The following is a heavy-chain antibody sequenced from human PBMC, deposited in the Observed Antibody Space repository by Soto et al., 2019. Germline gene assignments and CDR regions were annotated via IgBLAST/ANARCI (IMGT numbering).Heavy chain of an antibody. J-gene: IGHJ4*02. CDR3: ARVGLELTDTCFGY. V-gene: IGHV1-69*06. Sequence: GGSLDSSALSWAQQANGQGLEWMGGIIPIFGTANYAQKFQGRVTITADKSTSTAYMELSSLRSEDTAVYYCARVGLELTDTCFGYCGQGTLGTGSS. CDR1: GGSLDSSA. D-gene: IGHD1-7*01. CDR2: IIPIFGTA.